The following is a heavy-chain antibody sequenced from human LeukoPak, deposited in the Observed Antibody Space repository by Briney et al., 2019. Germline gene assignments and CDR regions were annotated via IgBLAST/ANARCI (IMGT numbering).Heavy chain of an antibody. V-gene: IGHV3-23*01. CDR3: AKDAIVRIAVARSLDY. J-gene: IGHJ4*02. D-gene: IGHD6-19*01. CDR1: GFTFSSYS. Sequence: PGGSLRLSCAASGFTFSSYSMNWVRQAPGKGLEWVSGISGTGDSIYYVDSVQGRYTISRDNSKNMVYLKMNSLRAEDTAVYFCAKDAIVRIAVARSLDYWGQGTRVTVSS. CDR2: ISGTGDSI.